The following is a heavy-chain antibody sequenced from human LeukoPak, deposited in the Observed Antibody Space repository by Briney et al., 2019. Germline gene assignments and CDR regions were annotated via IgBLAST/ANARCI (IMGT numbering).Heavy chain of an antibody. D-gene: IGHD6-13*01. J-gene: IGHJ6*03. CDR3: ARQGYSSSWWGAYYYYYMDV. Sequence: SETLSLTCAVSGGSVSSSNWCSWVRQPPGKGLEWIGEINHSGSTNYNPSLKSRVTISVDTSKNQFSLKLSSVTAADTAVYYCARQGYSSSWWGAYYYYYMDVWGKGTTVTISS. CDR2: INHSGST. CDR1: GGSVSSSNW. V-gene: IGHV4-4*02.